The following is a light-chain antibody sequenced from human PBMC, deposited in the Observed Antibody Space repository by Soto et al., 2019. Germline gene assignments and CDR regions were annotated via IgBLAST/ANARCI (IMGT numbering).Light chain of an antibody. V-gene: IGKV1-5*03. CDR3: QYWDDYSWT. J-gene: IGKJ1*01. Sequence: DIQMTQSPSTLSASVGDRVTITCRASQSITDWLAWYQQKPGKAPKFLIYKASNLEGGVPSRFSGSGSGTEFTLTISSVQPDDFATYYCQYWDDYSWTFGQLTKVEIK. CDR2: KAS. CDR1: QSITDW.